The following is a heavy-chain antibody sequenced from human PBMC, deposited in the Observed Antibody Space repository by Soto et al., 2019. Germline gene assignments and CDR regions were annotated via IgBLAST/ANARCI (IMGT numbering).Heavy chain of an antibody. V-gene: IGHV4-59*01. CDR1: GGSISSYY. CDR3: ARDTYYYDSSGYYGRWFDP. D-gene: IGHD3-22*01. CDR2: IYYSGST. Sequence: SETLSLTCTVSGGSISSYYWSWIRQPPGKGLEWIGYIYYSGSTNYNPSLKSRVTISVDTSKNQFSLKLSSVTAADTAVYYCARDTYYYDSSGYYGRWFDPWGQGTLVTV. J-gene: IGHJ5*02.